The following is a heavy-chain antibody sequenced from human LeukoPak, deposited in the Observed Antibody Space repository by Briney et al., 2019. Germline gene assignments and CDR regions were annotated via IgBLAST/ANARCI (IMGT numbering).Heavy chain of an antibody. CDR2: IYTIGST. D-gene: IGHD6-6*01. Sequence: PSETLSLTCTVSGGSISNDCWSWVRQPPGKGLEWIGYIYTIGSTNYNPSLKSRVTISVDTSKNQFSLKLSSVTAADTAVSYCARFSAARPVYYYYYMAVWGKGTTVTVSS. V-gene: IGHV4-4*09. CDR1: GGSISNDC. J-gene: IGHJ6*03. CDR3: ARFSAARPVYYYYYMAV.